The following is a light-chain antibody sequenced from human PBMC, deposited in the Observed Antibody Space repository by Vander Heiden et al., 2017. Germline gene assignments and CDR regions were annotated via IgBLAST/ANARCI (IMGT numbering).Light chain of an antibody. CDR3: MQALQTRLT. J-gene: IGKJ4*01. CDR2: LGS. Sequence: DIVMTQSPLSLPVTPGEPASISCRSNQSLLHSNGYNYLDWYLQKPGQSPQLLIYLGSNRASGVPDRFSGSGSGTDFTLRISRVEAEDVGVYYCMQALQTRLTFGGGTKVEIK. CDR1: QSLLHSNGYNY. V-gene: IGKV2-28*01.